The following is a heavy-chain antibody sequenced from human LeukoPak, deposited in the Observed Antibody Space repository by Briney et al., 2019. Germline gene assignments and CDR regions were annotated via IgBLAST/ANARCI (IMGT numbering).Heavy chain of an antibody. CDR1: GYSISSGYY. J-gene: IGHJ4*02. D-gene: IGHD3-22*01. CDR3: ARDSGYLGYYFDY. Sequence: KPSETLSLTCTVSGYSISSGYYWSWIRQPPGKGLEWIGYIYYSGSTNYNPSLKSRVTISVDTSKNQFSLKLSSVTAADTAVYYCARDSGYLGYYFDYWGQGTLVTVSS. V-gene: IGHV4-38-2*02. CDR2: IYYSGST.